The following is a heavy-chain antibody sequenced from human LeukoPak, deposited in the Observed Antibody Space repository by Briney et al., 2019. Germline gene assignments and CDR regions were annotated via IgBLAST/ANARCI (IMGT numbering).Heavy chain of an antibody. CDR1: GFTFSSYD. J-gene: IGHJ5*02. Sequence: GGSLRLSCAASGFTFSSYDMHWVRQATGKGLEWVSAIGTAGDTYYPGSVKGRFTISRENAKNSLYLQMNSLRAADTAVYYCARGPNLGTTYWEWWFDPWGQGTLVTVSS. CDR3: ARGPNLGTTYWEWWFDP. D-gene: IGHD1-7*01. CDR2: IGTAGDT. V-gene: IGHV3-13*01.